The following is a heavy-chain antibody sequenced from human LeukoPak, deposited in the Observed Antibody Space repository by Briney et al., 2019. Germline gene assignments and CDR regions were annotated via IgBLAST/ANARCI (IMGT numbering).Heavy chain of an antibody. CDR2: INAGGGET. J-gene: IGHJ4*02. V-gene: IGHV3-23*01. D-gene: IGHD3-10*02. CDR1: GFTFSTHV. Sequence: GGSLRLSCAASGFTFSTHVMSWVRQAPGKGLEWVSTINAGGGETHYTDSVKGRFTISRDNSKNTVYLQMNSLRADDTAVYYCAKAGYYMFEDWGQGTLVPVSS. CDR3: AKAGYYMFED.